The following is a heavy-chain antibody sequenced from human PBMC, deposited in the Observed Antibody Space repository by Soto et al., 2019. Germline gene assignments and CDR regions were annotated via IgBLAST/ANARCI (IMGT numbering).Heavy chain of an antibody. V-gene: IGHV3-23*01. J-gene: IGHJ6*03. CDR1: GFTFSSYA. CDR2: ISGSGGST. CDR3: AKTLSNNWNYVYYYYYMDV. D-gene: IGHD1-7*01. Sequence: TGGSLRLSCAASGFTFSSYAMSWVRQAPGKGLEWVSAISGSGGSTYYADSVKGRFTISRDNSKNTLYLQMNSLRAEDTAVYYCAKTLSNNWNYVYYYYYMDVWGKGTTVTVSS.